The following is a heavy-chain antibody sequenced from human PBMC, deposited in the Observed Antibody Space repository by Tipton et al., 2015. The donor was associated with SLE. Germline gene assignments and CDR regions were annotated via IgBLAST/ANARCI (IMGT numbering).Heavy chain of an antibody. D-gene: IGHD2-15*01. CDR2: IYYSGST. J-gene: IGHJ4*02. CDR1: GGSMSSADYY. V-gene: IGHV4-31*02. Sequence: LRLSCTVSGGSMSSADYYWSWIRQHPGKGLEWIGYIYYSGSTYYNPSLKSRVTISLDTSKDQFSLRLSSMTAADTAVYYCARDRGYCGATSCYLDSWGQGTLVTVSS. CDR3: ARDRGYCGATSCYLDS.